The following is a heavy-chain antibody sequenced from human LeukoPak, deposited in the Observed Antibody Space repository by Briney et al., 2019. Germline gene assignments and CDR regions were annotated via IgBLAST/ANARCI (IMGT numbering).Heavy chain of an antibody. V-gene: IGHV3-7*01. CDR1: GFNFSSYW. CDR2: IKQDGNKK. J-gene: IGHJ4*02. CDR3: LRGDRRDY. Sequence: GGSLRLSCAASGFNFSSYWMSWVRQAPGKGLEWMANIKQDGNKKYYVDSVKGRFIISRDNAKDSLYLQMNSLRVEDTAVYYCLRGDRRDYWGQGTLVTVSS.